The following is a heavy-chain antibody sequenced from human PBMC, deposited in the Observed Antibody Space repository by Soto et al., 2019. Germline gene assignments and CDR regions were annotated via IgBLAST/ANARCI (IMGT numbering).Heavy chain of an antibody. Sequence: PSETLSLTCTVSGGSIRSYYWSWIRQPPGKGLEWIGYIYYSGSTNYNPSLKSRVTISVDTSKNQFSLKLSSVTAADTAVYYCERVGGGGGNSIYYYGMDVWGQGTTVTVSS. CDR1: GGSIRSYY. J-gene: IGHJ6*02. CDR3: ERVGGGGGNSIYYYGMDV. V-gene: IGHV4-59*01. D-gene: IGHD2-21*02. CDR2: IYYSGST.